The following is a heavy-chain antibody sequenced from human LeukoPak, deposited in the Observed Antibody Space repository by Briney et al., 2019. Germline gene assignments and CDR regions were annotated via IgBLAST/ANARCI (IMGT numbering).Heavy chain of an antibody. CDR3: ARRIRGATANRFDP. Sequence: SETLSLTCTVSGGSISSSSYYWGWIRQPPGKGLEWFGSIYYSGSTYYSPSLKSRVTISVDTSKNQFSLKLSSVTAADTAVYYCARRIRGATANRFDPWGQGTLVTVSS. J-gene: IGHJ5*02. CDR1: GGSISSSSYY. V-gene: IGHV4-39*01. CDR2: IYYSGST. D-gene: IGHD3-10*01.